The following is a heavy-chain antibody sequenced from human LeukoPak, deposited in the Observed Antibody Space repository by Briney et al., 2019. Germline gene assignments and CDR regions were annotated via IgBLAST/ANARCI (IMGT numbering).Heavy chain of an antibody. Sequence: SGGSLRLSCAASGFTFSNYNMNWVRQAPGKGLEWVSYISIDNSTMYYADSVKGRFTISRDNAKNSLYLQMNSLRAGDTAVYFCARDYYDSSGYQNFDYWGQGTLVTVSS. CDR2: ISIDNSTM. CDR1: GFTFSNYN. D-gene: IGHD3-22*01. V-gene: IGHV3-48*04. J-gene: IGHJ4*02. CDR3: ARDYYDSSGYQNFDY.